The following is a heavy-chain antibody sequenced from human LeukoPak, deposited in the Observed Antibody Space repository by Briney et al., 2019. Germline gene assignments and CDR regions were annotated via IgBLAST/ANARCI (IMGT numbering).Heavy chain of an antibody. CDR2: IYYSGCTTT. CDR1: GGSISSSLYY. D-gene: IGHD3-9*01. Sequence: SETLSLTCTVSGGSISSSLYYWAWIRQPPGKGLEWIGSIYYSGCTTTYYNPSLKSRVTISVDTSKNQFSLKLSSVTAADTAVYYCARGRYFDWLKVLCYFDYWGQGTLVTVSS. CDR3: ARGRYFDWLKVLCYFDY. J-gene: IGHJ4*02. V-gene: IGHV4-39*01.